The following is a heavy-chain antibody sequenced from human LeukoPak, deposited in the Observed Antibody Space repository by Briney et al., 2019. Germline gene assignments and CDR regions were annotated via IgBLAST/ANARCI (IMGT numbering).Heavy chain of an antibody. CDR2: IYHSGST. D-gene: IGHD1-1*01. J-gene: IGHJ4*02. Sequence: PSETLSLTCAVSGYSISSGYYWGWIRQPPGKGLEWIGSIYHSGSTYYNPSLKSRVTMSVDTSKNQFSLKLSSVTAADTALYYCARVGYNWNDPFDYWGQGTLATVSS. CDR3: ARVGYNWNDPFDY. CDR1: GYSISSGYY. V-gene: IGHV4-38-2*01.